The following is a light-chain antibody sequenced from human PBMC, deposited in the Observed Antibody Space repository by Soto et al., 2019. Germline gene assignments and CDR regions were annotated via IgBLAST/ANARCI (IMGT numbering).Light chain of an antibody. J-gene: IGKJ2*01. CDR3: QHYVTSPPRHI. CDR1: LTFSSKD. Sequence: DIVLTQSPGTLSLSPGERATLSCRARLTFSSKDLAWYQHKPGQAPRLLIYGASTRAAGIPDRFSGSGSGTYFTLTISRLEPEDVAVYYRQHYVTSPPRHIFGQGTKLEIK. CDR2: GAS. V-gene: IGKV3-20*01.